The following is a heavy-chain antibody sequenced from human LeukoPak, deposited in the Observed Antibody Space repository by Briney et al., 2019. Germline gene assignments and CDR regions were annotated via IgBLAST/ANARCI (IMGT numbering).Heavy chain of an antibody. CDR3: ANDNVAYIGSWYLSG. Sequence: GGSLRLSCTVSGFTFTTYGFHCVRQAPGKGLEWVAAIRYDESTKHYAEFVKGRFTISRDNSKNTLYLQMSSMRPEDTAVYYCANDNVAYIGSWYLSGWGQGNLVTVSS. CDR2: IRYDESTK. V-gene: IGHV3-30*02. D-gene: IGHD6-13*01. CDR1: GFTFTTYG. J-gene: IGHJ4*02.